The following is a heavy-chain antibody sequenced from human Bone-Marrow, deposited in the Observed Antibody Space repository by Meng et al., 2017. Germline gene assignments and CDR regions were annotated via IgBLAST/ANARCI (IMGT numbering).Heavy chain of an antibody. CDR3: ARDSSGPGY. D-gene: IGHD6-19*01. Sequence: QVQLVESGGGVVQPGRSLRLSCAASGFIFRNYAMHWVRQAPGKGLEWVAVISYDGSYKNYADSVKGRFTISRDNSKNTLYLQMNSLRAEDTAVYYCARDSSGPGYWGQGTLVTVSS. J-gene: IGHJ4*02. CDR1: GFIFRNYA. CDR2: ISYDGSYK. V-gene: IGHV3-30*14.